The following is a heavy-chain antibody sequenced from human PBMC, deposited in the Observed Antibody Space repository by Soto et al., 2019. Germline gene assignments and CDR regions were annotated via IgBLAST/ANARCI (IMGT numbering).Heavy chain of an antibody. CDR3: ARPIVGATWNYYYGMDV. CDR2: IYSGGST. CDR1: GFTVSSNY. V-gene: IGHV3-53*01. D-gene: IGHD1-26*01. J-gene: IGHJ6*02. Sequence: EVQLVESGGGLIQPGGSLRLSCAASGFTVSSNYMSWVRQAPGKGLEWVSVIYSGGSTYYADSVKGRFTISRDNSKNTLYLQMNSLRAEDTAVYYCARPIVGATWNYYYGMDVWVQRTTVTVSS.